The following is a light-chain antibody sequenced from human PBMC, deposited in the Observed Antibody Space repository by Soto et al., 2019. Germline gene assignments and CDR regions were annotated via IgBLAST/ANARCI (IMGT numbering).Light chain of an antibody. CDR1: QSVSSNY. Sequence: TVLTQSPGTLSLSPGERATLSCRASQSVSSNYLVWYQQKPGQPPRRLISGVSTRATGIPDRFSGSGSGTDFTLTISRLEPEDVAVYYCQQYNPSPAITFGQGTRVE. J-gene: IGKJ5*01. V-gene: IGKV3-20*01. CDR3: QQYNPSPAIT. CDR2: GVS.